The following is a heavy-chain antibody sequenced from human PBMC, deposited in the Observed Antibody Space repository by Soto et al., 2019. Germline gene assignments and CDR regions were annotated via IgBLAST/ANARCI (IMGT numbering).Heavy chain of an antibody. CDR1: GFTFSSYS. V-gene: IGHV3-21*01. CDR3: VTQSAGDYCSGSYYPFDY. J-gene: IGHJ4*02. CDR2: ISSSSSYI. Sequence: PGGSLRLSCAASGFTFSSYSMNWVRQAPGKGLEWVSSISSSSSYIYYADSVKGRFTISRDNAKNSLYLQMNSLRAEDTAVYYCVTQSAGDYCSGSYYPFDYWGQGALVTVSS. D-gene: IGHD3-10*01.